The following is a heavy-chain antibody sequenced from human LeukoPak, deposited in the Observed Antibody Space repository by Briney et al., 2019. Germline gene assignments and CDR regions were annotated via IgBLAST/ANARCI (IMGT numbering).Heavy chain of an antibody. CDR2: ISTNGDST. J-gene: IGHJ4*02. V-gene: IGHV3-64*02. CDR3: AKDMSGNPGNYYDSSGYYLQVAQTTGFDY. D-gene: IGHD3-22*01. CDR1: GFTFSTYA. Sequence: PGGSLRLSCAASGFTFSTYAMHWVRQAPGKGLEYVSAISTNGDSTYYADSVKGRFTISRDNSKNTLFLQMGSLRADDTAMYYCAKDMSGNPGNYYDSSGYYLQVAQTTGFDYWGQGTLVTVSS.